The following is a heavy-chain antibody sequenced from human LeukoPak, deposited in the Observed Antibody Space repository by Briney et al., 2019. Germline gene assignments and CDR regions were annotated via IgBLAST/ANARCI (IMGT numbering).Heavy chain of an antibody. CDR2: VSYDGLTT. CDR1: GFKFPPYW. CDR3: ARESVATGDWFLDL. V-gene: IGHV3-74*01. Sequence: GGSLRLSCAASGFKFPPYWMHWVGQAAGKGLVGDSRVSYDGLTTAYAESVKGRFTISSDNARNTLDLQMTSLRAEDTAVYYCARESVATGDWFLDLWGRGTLVIVS. J-gene: IGHJ2*01. D-gene: IGHD4-23*01.